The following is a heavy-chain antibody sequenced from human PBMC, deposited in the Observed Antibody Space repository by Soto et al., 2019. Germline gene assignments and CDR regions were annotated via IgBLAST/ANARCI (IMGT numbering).Heavy chain of an antibody. Sequence: EVQLVESGGGLVKPGGSLRLSCAASGFTFSSYSMNWVRQAPGKGLEWVSSISSSSSYIYYADSVKGRFTISRDNGKNSLYLQMNSLRAEDTAVYYCARDRDYDSSGPIDYWGQGTLVTVSS. D-gene: IGHD3-22*01. J-gene: IGHJ4*02. CDR2: ISSSSSYI. CDR1: GFTFSSYS. V-gene: IGHV3-21*01. CDR3: ARDRDYDSSGPIDY.